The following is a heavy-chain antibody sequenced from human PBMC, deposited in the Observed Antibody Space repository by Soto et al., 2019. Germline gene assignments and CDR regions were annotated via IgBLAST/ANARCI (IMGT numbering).Heavy chain of an antibody. Sequence: GGSLRISCAASGVTFSSYGMHWVRQAPGKGLEWVAVISYDGSNKYYADSVKGRFTISRDNSKNTLYLQMNSLRAEDTAVYYCAKSMGGQAKPVIKYPPHYYYYMDVWGKRTTVTVS. CDR1: GVTFSSYG. CDR3: AKSMGGQAKPVIKYPPHYYYYMDV. CDR2: ISYDGSNK. J-gene: IGHJ6*03. V-gene: IGHV3-30*18. D-gene: IGHD1-26*01.